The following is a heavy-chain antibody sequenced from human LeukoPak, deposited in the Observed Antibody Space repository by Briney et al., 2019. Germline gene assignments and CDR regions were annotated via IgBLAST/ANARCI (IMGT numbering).Heavy chain of an antibody. CDR3: AKPPPLGDWSHFFDY. CDR2: IRYDGSNK. CDR1: GFPFRSYG. Sequence: GGSLRLSCAASGFPFRSYGMHWLRQAPGKGLEWVAFIRYDGSNKYYADSVKGRFTITRDNSKNTLYLQMNSLRAEDTAVYYCAKPPPLGDWSHFFDYWGRGPLVTVSS. J-gene: IGHJ4*02. D-gene: IGHD2-21*02. V-gene: IGHV3-30*02.